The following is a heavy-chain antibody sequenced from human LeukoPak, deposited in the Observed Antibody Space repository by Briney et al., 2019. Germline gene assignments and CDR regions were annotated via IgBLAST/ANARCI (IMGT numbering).Heavy chain of an antibody. CDR3: GRAGNHLRNKPLQWLVRD. J-gene: IGHJ4*02. D-gene: IGHD6-19*01. CDR1: PDTFSLYG. Sequence: PGTSLRLSCTASPDTFSLYGFHWVRQAPGKGLEWVAFISGDASAEEYVDAVKGRFTISRDNSKSTLYLEISGLRVDDTARYYCGRAGNHLRNKPLQWLVRDWGQGTLVTVSS. CDR2: ISGDASAE. V-gene: IGHV3-30*07.